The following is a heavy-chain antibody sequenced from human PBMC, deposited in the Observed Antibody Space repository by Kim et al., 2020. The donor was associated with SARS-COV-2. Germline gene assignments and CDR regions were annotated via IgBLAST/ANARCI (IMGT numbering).Heavy chain of an antibody. CDR2: INHSGST. CDR1: GGSFSGYY. CDR3: ARVRRLPSIAAAGAIYYYYGMDV. Sequence: SETLSLTCAVYGGSFSGYYWSWIRQPPGKGLEWIGEINHSGSTNYNPSLKSRVTISVDTSKNQFSLKLSSVTAADTAVYYCARVRRLPSIAAAGAIYYYYGMDVWGQGTTVTVSS. D-gene: IGHD6-13*01. J-gene: IGHJ6*02. V-gene: IGHV4-34*01.